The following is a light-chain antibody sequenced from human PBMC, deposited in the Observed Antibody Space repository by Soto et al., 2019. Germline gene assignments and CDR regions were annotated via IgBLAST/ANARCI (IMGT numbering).Light chain of an antibody. Sequence: QSVLTQPRSVSGSPGQSVTISCSGSSSDVGGYNYVSWYQQQPGKAPKLLIYDVTIRTSGVSDRFSGSKSGNTASLTISDLQAEDDGEYYCCSYAGTYTFFVFGTGTKLTVL. CDR2: DVT. CDR3: CSYAGTYTFFV. J-gene: IGLJ1*01. CDR1: SSDVGGYNY. V-gene: IGLV2-11*01.